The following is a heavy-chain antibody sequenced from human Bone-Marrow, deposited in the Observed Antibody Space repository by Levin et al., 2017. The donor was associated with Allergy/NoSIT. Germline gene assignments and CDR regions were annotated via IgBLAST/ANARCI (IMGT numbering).Heavy chain of an antibody. D-gene: IGHD6-25*01. CDR3: AKSGSTSDWYFDV. CDR1: GFTFSSHA. V-gene: IGHV3-23*01. Sequence: PGGSLRLSCEASGFTFSSHAMSWVRQAPGKGLEWVSGISGIGTSKYYTDSVEGRFTVSRDNSKNTLYLQMSSLRLDDTAIYYCAKSGSTSDWYFDVWGRGTLVSVSP. CDR2: ISGIGTSK. J-gene: IGHJ2*01.